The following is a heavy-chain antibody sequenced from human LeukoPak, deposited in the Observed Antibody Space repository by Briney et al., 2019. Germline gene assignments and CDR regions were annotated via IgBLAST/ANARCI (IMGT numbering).Heavy chain of an antibody. D-gene: IGHD6-13*01. CDR3: ARDRTWYDY. CDR1: GFTFSSYG. V-gene: IGHV3-7*01. CDR2: IKQDGSEK. J-gene: IGHJ4*02. Sequence: PGGSLRLSCAASGFTFSSYGMHWVRQAPGKGLEWVANIKQDGSEKYYVDSVKGRFTISRDNAENSLYLQMNDLRAEDTAVYYCARDRTWYDYWGQGTLVTVSS.